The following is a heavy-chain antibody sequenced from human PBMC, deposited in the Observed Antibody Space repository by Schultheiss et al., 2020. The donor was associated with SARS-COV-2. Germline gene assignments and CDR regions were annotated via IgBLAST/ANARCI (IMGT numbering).Heavy chain of an antibody. D-gene: IGHD5-24*01. V-gene: IGHV3-33*08. Sequence: GESLKISCAASGFTFSSYGMHWVRQAPGKGLEWVAVIWYDGSNKYYADSVKGRFTISRDNSKNTLYLQMNSLRAEDTAVYYCARDLGKRWLQLDYWGQGTLVTVSS. CDR2: IWYDGSNK. CDR1: GFTFSSYG. J-gene: IGHJ4*02. CDR3: ARDLGKRWLQLDY.